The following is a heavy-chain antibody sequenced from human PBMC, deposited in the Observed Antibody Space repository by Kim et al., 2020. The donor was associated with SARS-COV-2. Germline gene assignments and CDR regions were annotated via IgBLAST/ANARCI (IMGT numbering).Heavy chain of an antibody. J-gene: IGHJ6*02. V-gene: IGHV1-18*01. CDR3: ARDSEKATIYSYYYGMDV. CDR1: GYTFTSYG. Sequence: ASVKVSCKASGYTFTSYGISWVRQAPGQGLEWMGWISAYNGNTNYAQKLQGRVTMTTDTSTSKAYMELRSLRSDDTAVYYCARDSEKATIYSYYYGMDVWGQGTTVTVSS. CDR2: ISAYNGNT. D-gene: IGHD5-12*01.